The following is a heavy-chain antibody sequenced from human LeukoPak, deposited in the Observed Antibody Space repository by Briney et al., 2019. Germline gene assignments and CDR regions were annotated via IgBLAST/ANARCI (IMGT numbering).Heavy chain of an antibody. J-gene: IGHJ3*02. D-gene: IGHD2-2*02. CDR1: GYTFTGHY. CDR2: INPNSGGT. CDR3: ARDHCSSTSCYNAFDI. V-gene: IGHV1-2*02. Sequence: ASVKVSCKASGYTFTGHYMHWVRQAPGQGLEWMGWINPNSGGTNYAQKFQGRVTMTRDTSISTAYMELSRLRSDDTAVYYCARDHCSSTSCYNAFDIWGQGTMVTVSS.